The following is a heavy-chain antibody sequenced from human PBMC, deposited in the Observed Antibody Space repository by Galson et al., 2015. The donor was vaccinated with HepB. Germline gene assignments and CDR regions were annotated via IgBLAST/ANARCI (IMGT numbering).Heavy chain of an antibody. CDR1: GYTFTSYT. D-gene: IGHD2-15*01. J-gene: IGHJ6*02. Sequence: SVKVSCKASGYTFTSYTMHWVRQAPGQSLEWMGWISTGNGNTKYSQKFQDRVPIARDTSASTAYMELTSLRYEDTAVYYCARDRIMVATGIYYGMDVWGQGTTVTVSS. V-gene: IGHV1-3*04. CDR3: ARDRIMVATGIYYGMDV. CDR2: ISTGNGNT.